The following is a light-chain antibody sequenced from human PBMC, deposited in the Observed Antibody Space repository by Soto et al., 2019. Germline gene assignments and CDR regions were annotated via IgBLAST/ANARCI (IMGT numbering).Light chain of an antibody. CDR2: GAS. V-gene: IGKV3-15*01. CDR1: QSVSSN. CDR3: QQYSNWPS. Sequence: EIVMTQSPATLSVSPGERATLSCRASQSVSSNLAWHQQKPGQAPRLLIYGASTRATDIPARFSGSGSGTEFTLTISSLQSEDFAVYYCQQYSNWPSFGQGTKVDIK. J-gene: IGKJ1*01.